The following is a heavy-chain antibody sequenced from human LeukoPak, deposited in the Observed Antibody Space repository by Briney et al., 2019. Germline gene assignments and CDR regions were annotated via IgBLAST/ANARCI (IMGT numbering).Heavy chain of an antibody. Sequence: GGSLRLSCAASGFTFSSYAMSWVRQAPGKGLEWVSAISGSGGSTYYADSVKGRFTISRDNSKNTQYLQMNSLRAEDTAVYYCAKEYSSSWLYYYGMDVWGQGTTVTVSS. CDR3: AKEYSSSWLYYYGMDV. V-gene: IGHV3-23*01. J-gene: IGHJ6*02. CDR1: GFTFSSYA. D-gene: IGHD6-13*01. CDR2: ISGSGGST.